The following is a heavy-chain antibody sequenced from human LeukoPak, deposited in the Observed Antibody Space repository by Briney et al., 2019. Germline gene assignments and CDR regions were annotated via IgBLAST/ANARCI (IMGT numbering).Heavy chain of an antibody. D-gene: IGHD2-2*01. V-gene: IGHV1-69*04. CDR2: IIPILGIA. CDR3: ARGEVTGYCSSTSCYAGDAFDI. J-gene: IGHJ3*02. Sequence: EASVKVSCKASGGTFSSCAISWVRQAPGQGLEWMGRIIPILGIANYAQKFQGRVTITADKSTSTAYMELSSLRSEDTAVYYCARGEVTGYCSSTSCYAGDAFDIWGQGTMVTVSS. CDR1: GGTFSSCA.